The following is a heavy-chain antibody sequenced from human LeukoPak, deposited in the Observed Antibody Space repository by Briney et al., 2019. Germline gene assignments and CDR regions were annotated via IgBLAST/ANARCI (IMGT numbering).Heavy chain of an antibody. V-gene: IGHV3-15*01. D-gene: IGHD4-11*01. CDR1: GFTFSNAW. CDR3: TTLQEPTDY. CDR2: IKSITDGGTT. Sequence: PGGSLRLSCAASGFTFSNAWMSWVRQAPGKGLEWVGRIKSITDGGTTDYAAPVKGRFTISRDDSKNTLYLQMNSLKTEDTAVYYCTTLQEPTDYWGQGTLVTVSS. J-gene: IGHJ4*02.